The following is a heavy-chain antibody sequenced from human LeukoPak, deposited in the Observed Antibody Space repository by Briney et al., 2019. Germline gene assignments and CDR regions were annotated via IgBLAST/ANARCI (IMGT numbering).Heavy chain of an antibody. J-gene: IGHJ4*02. CDR3: ARHGTVTHRFDY. V-gene: IGHV4-39*01. D-gene: IGHD4-17*01. CDR1: GGSMSSSSYY. CDR2: IYYSGST. Sequence: SETLSLTCGVSGGSMSSSSYYWGWIRQPPGKGLEWIGSIYYSGSTYYNPSLKSRVTISIDSSKNQCSLKLSSVTAADTAVYYCARHGTVTHRFDYWGQGTLVTVSS.